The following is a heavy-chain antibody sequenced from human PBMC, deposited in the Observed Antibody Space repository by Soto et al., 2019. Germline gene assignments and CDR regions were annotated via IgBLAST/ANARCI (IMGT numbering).Heavy chain of an antibody. CDR2: TSYSGST. Sequence: SETLSLTCTVSGGSISSGSHYWNWIRQHPGKGLEWIGYTSYSGSTHYHPSLQSRVTISVDMSKNQFSLSLSSVTAADTAVYYCARGGFSSTSCLYFDSWGQGTPVTVSS. CDR1: GGSISSGSHY. D-gene: IGHD2-2*01. V-gene: IGHV4-31*03. CDR3: ARGGFSSTSCLYFDS. J-gene: IGHJ4*02.